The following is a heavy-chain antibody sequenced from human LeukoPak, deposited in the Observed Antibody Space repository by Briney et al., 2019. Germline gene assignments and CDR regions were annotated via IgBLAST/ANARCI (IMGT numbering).Heavy chain of an antibody. CDR1: AFTFSSYA. D-gene: IGHD6-19*01. V-gene: IGHV3-23*01. CDR3: AKDYGSGWHCYDN. Sequence: PGGSPRPSCAASAFTFSSYAMSWVRQAPGKGLEWVSAISGSGVSTYYADSVKGRFTLSRDNSKSTLYLQMHRLRAQDTAVYYCAKDYGSGWHCYDNWGQGTLFTVSS. CDR2: ISGSGVST. J-gene: IGHJ4*02.